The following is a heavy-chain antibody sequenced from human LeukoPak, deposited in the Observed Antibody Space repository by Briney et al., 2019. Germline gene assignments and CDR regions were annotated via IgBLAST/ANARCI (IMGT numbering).Heavy chain of an antibody. Sequence: GESLKISCKGSGYNFSGYWIGWVRQMPGKGLEWMGIIYPGDSDTRYSPPFQGQATISADKSISTAYLQWSSLKASDTDMYYCARPAGGDLGSWGQGTLVTVSS. J-gene: IGHJ5*02. CDR1: GYNFSGYW. CDR3: ARPAGGDLGS. D-gene: IGHD2-21*02. CDR2: IYPGDSDT. V-gene: IGHV5-51*01.